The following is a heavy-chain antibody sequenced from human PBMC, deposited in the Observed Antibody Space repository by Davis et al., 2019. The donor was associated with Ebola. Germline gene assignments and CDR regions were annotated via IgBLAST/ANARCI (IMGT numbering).Heavy chain of an antibody. CDR3: TTPGGYQLLNPKYYYYYMDV. D-gene: IGHD2-2*02. J-gene: IGHJ6*03. CDR2: IKSKTDGGTT. V-gene: IGHV3-15*01. CDR1: GFTFSNAW. Sequence: GGSLRLSCAASGFTFSNAWMSWVRQAPGKGLEWVGRIKSKTDGGTTDYAAPVKGRFTISRDDSKNTLYLQMNSLKTEDTAVYYCTTPGGYQLLNPKYYYYYMDVWGKGTTVTVSS.